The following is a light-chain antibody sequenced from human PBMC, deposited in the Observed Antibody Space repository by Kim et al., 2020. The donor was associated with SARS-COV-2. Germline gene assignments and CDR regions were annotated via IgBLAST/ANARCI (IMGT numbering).Light chain of an antibody. J-gene: IGLJ3*02. V-gene: IGLV1-44*01. CDR3: AAWDDSLNGPV. Sequence: GQRVTISCSRSSSNIGSNTVNWYQQRPGTAPKLLIYSNNQRPSGFPDRFSGSKSGTSASLAISGLQSEDEADYYCAAWDDSLNGPVFGGGTKLTVL. CDR1: SSNIGSNT. CDR2: SNN.